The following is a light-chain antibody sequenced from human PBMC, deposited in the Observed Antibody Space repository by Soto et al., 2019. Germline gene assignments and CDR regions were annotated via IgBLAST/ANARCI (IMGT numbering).Light chain of an antibody. Sequence: IQMTQSPSTLSASVGDRVTITCRASQSSSIWLAWYQQKPGKAPKLLIYKASSLESEVPSRFSGSGSGTEFTLTITSLQPDDSATYFCQQDNSDSTFGQGTKVEIK. CDR3: QQDNSDST. CDR2: KAS. V-gene: IGKV1-5*03. CDR1: QSSSIW. J-gene: IGKJ1*01.